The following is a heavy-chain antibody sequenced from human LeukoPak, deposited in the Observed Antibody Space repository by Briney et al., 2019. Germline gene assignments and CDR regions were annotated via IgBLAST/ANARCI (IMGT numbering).Heavy chain of an antibody. Sequence: GGSLRLSCAASGFSFSDHHMDWVRQAPGKELEWVGRIRSKARSYTTEYAASVRGRFTISGDESMNSLHLQMNSLKTEDTAVYYCARSGGWLLCDYWGQGTLVTVSS. J-gene: IGHJ4*02. V-gene: IGHV3-72*01. CDR3: ARSGGWLLCDY. CDR2: IRSKARSYTT. D-gene: IGHD1-26*01. CDR1: GFSFSDHH.